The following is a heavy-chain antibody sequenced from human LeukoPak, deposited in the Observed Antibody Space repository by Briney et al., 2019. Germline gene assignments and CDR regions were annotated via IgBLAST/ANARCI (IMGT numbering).Heavy chain of an antibody. CDR1: GGSISSSSYY. CDR2: IYYSGST. CDR3: ARRVMPNLSYYDILTGYYRGHWFDP. D-gene: IGHD3-9*01. V-gene: IGHV4-39*01. J-gene: IGHJ5*02. Sequence: SETLSLTCTVSGGSISSSSYYWGWIRQPPGKGLEWIGSIYYSGSTYYNPSLKSRVTISVDTSKNQFSLKLSSVTAADTAVYYCARRVMPNLSYYDILTGYYRGHWFDPWGQGTLVTVSS.